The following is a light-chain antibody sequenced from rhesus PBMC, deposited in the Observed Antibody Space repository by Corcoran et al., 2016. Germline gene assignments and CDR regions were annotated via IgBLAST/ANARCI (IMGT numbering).Light chain of an antibody. J-gene: IGKJ1*01. CDR2: KAS. CDR1: QGISSW. Sequence: DIQMTQSPSSLSASVGDTVTITCRASQGISSWLAWYQQKPGKAPKLLMYKASSLQSGVPSRFSGSGSVTDFTLTISSLQSEDFATYFCQQYNSRPRTFGQGTKVEIK. V-gene: IGKV1-22*01. CDR3: QQYNSRPRT.